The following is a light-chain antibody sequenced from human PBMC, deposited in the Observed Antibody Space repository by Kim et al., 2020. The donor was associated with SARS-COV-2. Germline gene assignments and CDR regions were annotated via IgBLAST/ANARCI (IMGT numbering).Light chain of an antibody. CDR3: QQYGSSPAT. CDR1: QSVSRSY. V-gene: IGKV3-20*01. Sequence: SPGERATPSSSSSQSVSRSYLAWYQQKPGQAPRLLIYGASSRATGIPDRFSGSGSGTDFTLTISRLEPEDFAVYYCQQYGSSPATFGQGTRLEIK. CDR2: GAS. J-gene: IGKJ5*01.